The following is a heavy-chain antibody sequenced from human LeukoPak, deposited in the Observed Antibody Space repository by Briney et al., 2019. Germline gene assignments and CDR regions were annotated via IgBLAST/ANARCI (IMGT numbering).Heavy chain of an antibody. J-gene: IGHJ4*02. CDR1: GGSFSGYY. V-gene: IGHV4-34*01. D-gene: IGHD3-22*01. Sequence: SETLSLTCAVYGGSFSGYYWSWIRQPPGKGLEWIGSIYYSGSTYYNPSLKSRVTISVDTSKNQFSLKLSSVTAADTAVYYCAGRPGSRGYYYGLFRYWGQGTLVTVSS. CDR3: AGRPGSRGYYYGLFRY. CDR2: IYYSGST.